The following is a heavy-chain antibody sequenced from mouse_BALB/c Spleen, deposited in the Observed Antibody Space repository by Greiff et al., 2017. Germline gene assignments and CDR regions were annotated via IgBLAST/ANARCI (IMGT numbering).Heavy chain of an antibody. V-gene: IGHV5-4*02. CDR2: ISDGGSYT. CDR1: GFTFSDYY. Sequence: DVKLVESGGGLVKPGGSLKLSCAASGFTFSDYYMYWVRQTPEKRLEWVATISDGGSYTYYPDSVKGRFTISRDNAKNNLYLQMSSLKSEDTAMYYCARDRFDVWGAGTTVTVSS. J-gene: IGHJ1*01. CDR3: ARDRFDV.